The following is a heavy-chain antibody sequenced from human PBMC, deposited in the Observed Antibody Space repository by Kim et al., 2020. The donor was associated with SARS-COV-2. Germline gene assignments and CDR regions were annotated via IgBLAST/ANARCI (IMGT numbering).Heavy chain of an antibody. D-gene: IGHD3-3*01. V-gene: IGHV1-18*01. Sequence: ASVKVSCKASGYTFTSYGISWVRQAPGQGLEWMGWISAYNGNTNYAQKLQGRVTMTTDTSTSTAYMELRSLRSDDTAVYYCARDHKREGYDFWGGDSYCFDCWGQATLVTVSS. CDR1: GYTFTSYG. CDR3: ARDHKREGYDFWGGDSYCFDC. J-gene: IGHJ4*02. CDR2: ISAYNGNT.